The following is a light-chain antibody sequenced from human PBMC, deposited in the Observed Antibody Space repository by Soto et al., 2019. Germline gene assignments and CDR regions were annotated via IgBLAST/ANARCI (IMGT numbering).Light chain of an antibody. CDR2: DAS. CDR1: QRVSSY. CDR3: QQRSNWPPT. J-gene: IGKJ1*01. Sequence: EIVLTQSAATLSLSPGERATLSCRASQRVSSYLAWYQQKPGQAPRLLIYDASNRATGIPARFSGRGSGTDFTLTISSLEPEDFAVYYCQQRSNWPPTFGQGTKVEIK. V-gene: IGKV3-11*01.